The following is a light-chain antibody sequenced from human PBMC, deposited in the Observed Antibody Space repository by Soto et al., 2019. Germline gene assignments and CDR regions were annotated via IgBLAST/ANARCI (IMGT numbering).Light chain of an antibody. CDR3: QQYDSSPYT. J-gene: IGKJ2*01. V-gene: IGKV3-20*01. CDR1: QSVSSSF. CDR2: GAS. Sequence: EIVLTQSPGTLSLSPGERATRSCRASQSVSSSFLAWYQQKPGQAPRLLIYGASSRPTGIPDRFSGSGSGTDFTLTINRLDPEDFAVYYCQQYDSSPYTFGQGTKLEIK.